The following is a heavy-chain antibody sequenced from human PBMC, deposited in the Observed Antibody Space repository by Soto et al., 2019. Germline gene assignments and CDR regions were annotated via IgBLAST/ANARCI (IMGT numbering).Heavy chain of an antibody. V-gene: IGHV3-21*01. J-gene: IGHJ6*02. CDR2: ISSSSSYI. Sequence: EVQLVESGGGLVKPGGSLRLSCAASGFTFSSYSMNWVRQAPGKGLEWVSSISSSSSYIYYADSVKGRFTISRDNAKNSVYLQMNSLRAEDTAVYYCARDLGQLAYYDYYGMDVWGQGTTVTVSS. CDR1: GFTFSSYS. CDR3: ARDLGQLAYYDYYGMDV. D-gene: IGHD6-13*01.